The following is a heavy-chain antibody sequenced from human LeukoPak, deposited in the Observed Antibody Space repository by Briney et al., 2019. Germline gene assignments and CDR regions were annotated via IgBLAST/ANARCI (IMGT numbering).Heavy chain of an antibody. V-gene: IGHV3-11*01. CDR2: ISSSGSTI. Sequence: PGGSLRLSCAASGFTFSGYYMSWIRQAPGKGLEWVSYISSSGSTIYYADSVKGRFTISRDNAKNSLYLQMNSLRAEDTAVYYCARVLGYCSGGSCPRGWFDPWGQGTLVTVSS. D-gene: IGHD2-15*01. CDR3: ARVLGYCSGGSCPRGWFDP. J-gene: IGHJ5*02. CDR1: GFTFSGYY.